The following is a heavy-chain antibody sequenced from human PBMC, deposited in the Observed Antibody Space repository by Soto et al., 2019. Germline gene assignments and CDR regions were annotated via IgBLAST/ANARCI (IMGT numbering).Heavy chain of an antibody. CDR2: ISGSGGTT. V-gene: IGHV3-23*01. CDR1: GFTFSSYA. D-gene: IGHD6-19*01. J-gene: IGHJ3*02. Sequence: EVQLLESGGGLVQPGGSLRLSCAASGFTFSSYAMSWVRQAQGKGLEWVSAISGSGGTTYYADSVKGRVTFSRDNSKNTLYLQMNSLRAEDTAVYYCAKTANGWFSAFDIWGQGTMVTVSS. CDR3: AKTANGWFSAFDI.